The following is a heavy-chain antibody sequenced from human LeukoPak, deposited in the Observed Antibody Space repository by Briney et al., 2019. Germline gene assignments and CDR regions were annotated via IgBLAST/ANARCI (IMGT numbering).Heavy chain of an antibody. D-gene: IGHD4-11*01. Sequence: PSETLSLTCTVSGGSISSYYWSWIRQPPGKGLEWIGYIYYSGSTNYNPSLKSRVTISVDTSKNQFSLKLSSVTAADTAVYYCARNDYSKAHDYWGQGTLVTVSS. CDR3: ARNDYSKAHDY. CDR1: GGSISSYY. J-gene: IGHJ4*02. CDR2: IYYSGST. V-gene: IGHV4-59*01.